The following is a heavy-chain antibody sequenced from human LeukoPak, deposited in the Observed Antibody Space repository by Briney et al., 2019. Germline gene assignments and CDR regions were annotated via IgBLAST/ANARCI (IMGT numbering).Heavy chain of an antibody. CDR3: ARGKQQLAYYSYYYYMDV. V-gene: IGHV3-21*01. Sequence: GGSLRLSCAASGFTFSSYSMNWVRQAPGKGLEWVSSISSSSSYIYYADSVKGRFTISRDNAKNSLYLQMNSLRAEDTAVYYCARGKQQLAYYSYYYYMDVWGKGTTVTVSS. CDR2: ISSSSSYI. CDR1: GFTFSSYS. D-gene: IGHD6-13*01. J-gene: IGHJ6*03.